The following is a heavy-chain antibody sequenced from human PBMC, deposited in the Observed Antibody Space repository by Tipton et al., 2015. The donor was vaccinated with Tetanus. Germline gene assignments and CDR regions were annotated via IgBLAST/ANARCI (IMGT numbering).Heavy chain of an antibody. CDR2: IKEDASQK. CDR1: GFVFSSAF. Sequence: SLRLFCTASGFVFSSAFMSWVRQAPGKGLEWVANIKEDASQKFYVDSVRGRFTISRDNAKNSLFLQMDSLRVEDTAVYYCARPSGNGWFHDDSWGQGTLVTVSS. D-gene: IGHD6-19*01. CDR3: ARPSGNGWFHDDS. J-gene: IGHJ4*02. V-gene: IGHV3-7*01.